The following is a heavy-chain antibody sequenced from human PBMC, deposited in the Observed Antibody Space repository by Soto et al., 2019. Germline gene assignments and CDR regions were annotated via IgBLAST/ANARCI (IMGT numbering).Heavy chain of an antibody. Sequence: ASVKVSCKASGGAFSTHSFSWVRQAPGQGLEWMGWISAYNGNTNYAQKLQGRVTMTTDTSTSTAYMELRSLRSDDTAVYYCARDTWADSSGEDAFDIWGQGTMVTVSS. CDR3: ARDTWADSSGEDAFDI. D-gene: IGHD3-10*01. CDR2: ISAYNGNT. V-gene: IGHV1-18*01. CDR1: GGAFSTHS. J-gene: IGHJ3*02.